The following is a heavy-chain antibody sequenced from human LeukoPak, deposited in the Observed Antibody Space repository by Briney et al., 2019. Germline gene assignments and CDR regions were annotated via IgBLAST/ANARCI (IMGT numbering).Heavy chain of an antibody. CDR2: IYYSGST. D-gene: IGHD6-6*01. CDR3: ARDLRSSSSSGINYYGMDV. V-gene: IGHV4-31*03. Sequence: SQTLSLTCTVSGGSISRSGYYWSRIRQHPGKGLEWIGYIYYSGSTYYNPSLKSRVTISVDTSKNQFSLKLSSVTAADTAVYYCARDLRSSSSSGINYYGMDVWGQGTTVTVSS. J-gene: IGHJ6*02. CDR1: GGSISRSGYY.